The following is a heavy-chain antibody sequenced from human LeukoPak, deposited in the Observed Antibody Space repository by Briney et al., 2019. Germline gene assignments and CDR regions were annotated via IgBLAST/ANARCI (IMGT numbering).Heavy chain of an antibody. Sequence: PSETLSLTCTVSGGSISSFYWSWIRQPPGKGLEWIGYIYYRGNTQYNPSLKSRVTISVDTSKNQFSPRLTSVTAADTAVYYCARDLDYGGSSIWYFDLWGRGTLVTVSS. V-gene: IGHV4-59*01. D-gene: IGHD4-23*01. CDR2: IYYRGNT. CDR1: GGSISSFY. J-gene: IGHJ2*01. CDR3: ARDLDYGGSSIWYFDL.